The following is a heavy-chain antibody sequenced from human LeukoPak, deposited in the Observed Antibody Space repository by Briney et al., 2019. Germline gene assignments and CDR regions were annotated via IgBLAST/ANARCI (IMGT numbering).Heavy chain of an antibody. V-gene: IGHV1-24*01. CDR1: GYTLTELS. CDR3: ASTTYYYGSGSYFRPFDY. D-gene: IGHD3-10*01. J-gene: IGHJ4*02. Sequence: ASVKVSCKVSGYTLTELSMHWVRQAPGKGLEWMGGFDPEDGETIYAQKFQGRVTMTEDTSTDTAYMELSSLRSEDTAVYYCASTTYYYGSGSYFRPFDYWGQGTLVTVSS. CDR2: FDPEDGET.